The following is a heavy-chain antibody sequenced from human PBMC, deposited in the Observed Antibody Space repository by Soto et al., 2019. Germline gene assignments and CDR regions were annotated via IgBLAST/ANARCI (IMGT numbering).Heavy chain of an antibody. CDR3: ARAATVTTRRRAYYYYYMDV. J-gene: IGHJ6*03. CDR1: GYTFTSYD. D-gene: IGHD4-17*01. V-gene: IGHV1-8*01. Sequence: QVQLVQSGAEVKKPGASVKVSCKASGYTFTSYDINWVRQATGQGLEWMGWMNPNSGNTGYAQKFQGRVTMTRNTSISTAYMELSRLRSEDTAVYYCARAATVTTRRRAYYYYYMDVWGKGTTVTVSS. CDR2: MNPNSGNT.